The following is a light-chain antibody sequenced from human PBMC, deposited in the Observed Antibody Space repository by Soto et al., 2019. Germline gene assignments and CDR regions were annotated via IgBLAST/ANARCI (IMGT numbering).Light chain of an antibody. CDR3: SSYAGSNLVV. Sequence: QSALTQPPSASGSPGQSVTISCTGTSSDVGGYNYVSWYQQHLGKAPKLVIYEVSKRPSGVPDRFSGSKSGNTASLTVSGLQAEDEADYYCSSYAGSNLVVFGGGTKLTVL. V-gene: IGLV2-8*01. J-gene: IGLJ2*01. CDR2: EVS. CDR1: SSDVGGYNY.